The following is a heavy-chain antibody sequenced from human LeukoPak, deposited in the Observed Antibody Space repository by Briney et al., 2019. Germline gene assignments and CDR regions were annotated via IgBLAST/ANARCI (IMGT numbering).Heavy chain of an antibody. D-gene: IGHD3-22*01. Sequence: SVKVSCKASGGAFSSYAISWVRQAPGQGLEWMGRIIPVFGVANYAQKFQGRVTITAGTSTSTAYMELSSLRSEDTAVYYCASRTYYYDSSGYYYSSPFDFWGQGALVTVSS. CDR1: GGAFSSYA. CDR2: IIPVFGVA. V-gene: IGHV1-69*04. J-gene: IGHJ4*02. CDR3: ASRTYYYDSSGYYYSSPFDF.